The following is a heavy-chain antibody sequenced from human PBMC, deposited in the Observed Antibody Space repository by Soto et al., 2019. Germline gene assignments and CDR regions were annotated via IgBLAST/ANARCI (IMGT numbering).Heavy chain of an antibody. Sequence: SETLSLTCTVSGGSISSYYWSWIRQPPGKGLEWIGYIYYSGSTNYNPSLKSRVTISVDTSKNQFSLKLSSVTAADTAVYYCARGLVGLYYFDYWGQGTLVTVSS. J-gene: IGHJ4*02. D-gene: IGHD6-19*01. CDR3: ARGLVGLYYFDY. CDR2: IYYSGST. CDR1: GGSISSYY. V-gene: IGHV4-59*01.